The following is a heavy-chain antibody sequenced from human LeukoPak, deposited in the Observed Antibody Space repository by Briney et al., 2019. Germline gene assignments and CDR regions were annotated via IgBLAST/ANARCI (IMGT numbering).Heavy chain of an antibody. Sequence: SETLSLTCTVSGDSIGSGGYYWSWIRQPPGKGLEWIGYIYHSGSSYYNPSLKSRVTMSVDRSKNQFSLTLSSVTAADTAVHYCARGHHETGTIWDYWGQGTLVTVSS. J-gene: IGHJ4*02. CDR3: ARGHHETGTIWDY. V-gene: IGHV4-30-2*01. D-gene: IGHD1-7*01. CDR2: IYHSGSS. CDR1: GDSIGSGGYY.